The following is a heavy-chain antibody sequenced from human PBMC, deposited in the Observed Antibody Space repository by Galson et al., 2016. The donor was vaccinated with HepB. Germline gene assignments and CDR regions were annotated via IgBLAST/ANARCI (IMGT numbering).Heavy chain of an antibody. CDR1: GYTFTSYW. Sequence: QSGAEVKKPGESLKISCKTSGYTFTSYWIAWVRQMPGKGLEWMGIIYPGDSETRYSPSFEGQVIISADTSTNTAHLHWGSLKASDTGIFYCVRRPVVAGTGFFDPWGQGTLVTVSS. V-gene: IGHV5-51*01. CDR3: VRRPVVAGTGFFDP. CDR2: IYPGDSET. J-gene: IGHJ5*02. D-gene: IGHD6-19*01.